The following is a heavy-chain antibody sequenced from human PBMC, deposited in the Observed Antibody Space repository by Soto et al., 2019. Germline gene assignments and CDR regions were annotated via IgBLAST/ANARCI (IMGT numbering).Heavy chain of an antibody. V-gene: IGHV4-31*03. J-gene: IGHJ4*02. CDR3: ARGYSRSWSSPDSSGWGVIFDY. D-gene: IGHD6-13*01. Sequence: QVQLQESGPGLVKPSQTLSLTCTVSGGSISSGGHYWSWIRQHPGKGLEWIGYIYYSGSTYYNPSLKSRVTITVDTSKNQFSPKLSSVTAAATAVYYCARGYSRSWSSPDSSGWGVIFDYWGQGTLVTVSS. CDR1: GGSISSGGHY. CDR2: IYYSGST.